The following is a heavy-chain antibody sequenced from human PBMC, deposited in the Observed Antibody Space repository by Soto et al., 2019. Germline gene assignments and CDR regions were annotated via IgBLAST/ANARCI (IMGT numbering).Heavy chain of an antibody. CDR2: INHSGST. J-gene: IGHJ6*02. D-gene: IGHD3-22*01. CDR3: ARKKYYYDSSGPAYYYYYGMDV. V-gene: IGHV4-34*01. CDR1: GGSFSGYY. Sequence: SETLSLTCAVYGGSFSGYYWSWIRQPPGKGLEWIGEINHSGSTNYNPSLKSRVTISVDTSKNQFSPKLSSVTAADTAVYYCARKKYYYDSSGPAYYYYYGMDVWGQGTTVTVSS.